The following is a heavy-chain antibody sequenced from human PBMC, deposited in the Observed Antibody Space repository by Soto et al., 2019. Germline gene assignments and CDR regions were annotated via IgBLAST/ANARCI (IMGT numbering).Heavy chain of an antibody. CDR3: ARFGSGYDCKNDAFDI. J-gene: IGHJ3*02. CDR2: INRSGST. D-gene: IGHD5-12*01. CDR1: GGSFSGYY. Sequence: SETLSLTCAVYGGSFSGYYLSWIRQPPGKGLEWIGEINRSGSTNYNPSLKSRVTISVDTSKNQFSLKLSSVTAADTAVYYCARFGSGYDCKNDAFDIWGQGTMVT. V-gene: IGHV4-34*01.